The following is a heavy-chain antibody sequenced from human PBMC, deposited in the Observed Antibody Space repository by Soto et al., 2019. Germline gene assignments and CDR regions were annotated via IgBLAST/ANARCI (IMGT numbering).Heavy chain of an antibody. CDR1: GFTFSSYG. CDR3: AKSTIFGAGPFYGMDV. CDR2: ISYDGSNK. J-gene: IGHJ6*02. V-gene: IGHV3-30*18. Sequence: GGSLRLSCAASGFTFSSYGMHWVRQAPGKGLEWVAVISYDGSNKYYADSVKGRFTISRDNSKNTLYLQMNSLRAEDTAVYYCAKSTIFGAGPFYGMDVWSQGTTVTVSS. D-gene: IGHD3-3*01.